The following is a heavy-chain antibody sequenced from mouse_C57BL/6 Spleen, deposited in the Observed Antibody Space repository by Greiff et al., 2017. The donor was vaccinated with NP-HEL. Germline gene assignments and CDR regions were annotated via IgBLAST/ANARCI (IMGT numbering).Heavy chain of an antibody. CDR3: ARYSNVYYYAMDY. D-gene: IGHD2-5*01. Sequence: VQLQQSGAELVRPGASVKLSCKASGYTFTDYYINWVKQRPGQGLEWIARIYPGSGNTYYNEKFKGKATLTAEKSSSTAYMQLSSLTSEDSAVYFCARYSNVYYYAMDYWGQGTSVTVSS. V-gene: IGHV1-76*01. CDR1: GYTFTDYY. CDR2: IYPGSGNT. J-gene: IGHJ4*01.